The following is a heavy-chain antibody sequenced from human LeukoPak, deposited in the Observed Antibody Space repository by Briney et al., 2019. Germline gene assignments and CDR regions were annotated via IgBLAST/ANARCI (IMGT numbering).Heavy chain of an antibody. Sequence: ASVKVSCKASGYTFTGYYMHWVRQAPGQGLEWMGWINPNSGGTNYAQKFQGRVTMTRDTSISTAYMELSRLRSDDTAVYYCAREVSYDFWSGYRWLDYWGQGTLVTVSS. CDR3: AREVSYDFWSGYRWLDY. J-gene: IGHJ4*02. CDR1: GYTFTGYY. D-gene: IGHD3-3*01. CDR2: INPNSGGT. V-gene: IGHV1-2*02.